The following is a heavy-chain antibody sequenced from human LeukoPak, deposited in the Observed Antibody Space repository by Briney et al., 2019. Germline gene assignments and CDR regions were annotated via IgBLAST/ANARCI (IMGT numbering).Heavy chain of an antibody. V-gene: IGHV3-30-3*01. D-gene: IGHD5-18*01. CDR3: ARIGFGYSFGQGFDY. Sequence: PGGSLRLSCVASGISFNDYSMNWVRQAPGKGLAWVAVISHDGNKIYYADSVKGRFTVSRDNSEKTPYLQMNTLRAEDTAVYYCARIGFGYSFGQGFDYWGQGTLVSVSS. CDR1: GISFNDYS. CDR2: ISHDGNKI. J-gene: IGHJ4*02.